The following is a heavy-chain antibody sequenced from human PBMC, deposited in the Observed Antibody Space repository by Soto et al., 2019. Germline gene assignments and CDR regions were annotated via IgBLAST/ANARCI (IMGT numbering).Heavy chain of an antibody. J-gene: IGHJ4*02. CDR1: GYTFTSYG. CDR3: AREYDDPVTMEYYFDY. V-gene: IGHV1-18*01. CDR2: ISAYNGNT. D-gene: IGHD4-17*01. Sequence: ASVKVSCKASGYTFTSYGISWVRQAPGQGLEWMGWISAYNGNTNYAQKLQGRVTMTTDTSTSTAYMELRSLRSDDTAVYYCAREYDDPVTMEYYFDYWGQGTLVTVSS.